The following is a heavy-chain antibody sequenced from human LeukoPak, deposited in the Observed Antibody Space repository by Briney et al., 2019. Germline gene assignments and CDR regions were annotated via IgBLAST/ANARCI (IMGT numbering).Heavy chain of an antibody. J-gene: IGHJ4*02. Sequence: PGGSLRLSYAASGFTFSSYAMHWVRQAPGKGLEWVAVIWYDGTNKYYADSVKGRFAISRDNSKNTLYLQMNTLRAEDTAVYYCARDRSPGGYPDYWGQGILVTVSS. CDR2: IWYDGTNK. D-gene: IGHD1-26*01. CDR3: ARDRSPGGYPDY. V-gene: IGHV3-33*01. CDR1: GFTFSSYA.